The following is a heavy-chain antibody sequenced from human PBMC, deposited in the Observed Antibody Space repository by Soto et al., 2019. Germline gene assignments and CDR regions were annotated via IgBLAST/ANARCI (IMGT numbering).Heavy chain of an antibody. D-gene: IGHD2-2*01. CDR3: TRGFWALVPGDY. J-gene: IGHJ4*02. CDR1: GFTFSSYW. V-gene: IGHV3-74*01. Sequence: PGGSLRLSCAASGFTFSSYWMHWVRQVPGKGLVWVSRINSDGSSTSYADSVKGRFTISRDNAKNTLYLQMNSLRAEDTAVYYCTRGFWALVPGDYWGQGTLVTVSS. CDR2: INSDGSST.